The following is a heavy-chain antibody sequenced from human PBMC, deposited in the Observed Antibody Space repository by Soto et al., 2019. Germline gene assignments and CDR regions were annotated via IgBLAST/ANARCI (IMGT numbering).Heavy chain of an antibody. J-gene: IGHJ5*02. Sequence: SETLSLTCTVSGGSISSYYWSWIRQPPGKGLEWIGYIYYSGSTNYNPSLKSRVTILVDTSKNQFSLKLSSVTAADTAVYYCSRSRGYSGYDYYWFDPWGQGTLVTAPQ. CDR2: IYYSGST. V-gene: IGHV4-59*08. CDR3: SRSRGYSGYDYYWFDP. D-gene: IGHD5-12*01. CDR1: GGSISSYY.